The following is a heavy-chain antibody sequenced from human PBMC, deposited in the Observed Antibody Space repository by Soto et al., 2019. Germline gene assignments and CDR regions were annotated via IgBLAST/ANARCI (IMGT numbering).Heavy chain of an antibody. V-gene: IGHV4-59*08. D-gene: IGHD3-22*01. CDR1: GGSINNYY. CDR3: ARRLYYDSSGFEGGGMDV. CDR2: IYDSGST. Sequence: SETLSLTCTVSGGSINNYYWSWIRQPPGKGLEWIGYIYDSGSTNYNPSLKSRVTISVDTSKNQFSLKLSSVTAADTAVYYCARRLYYDSSGFEGGGMDVWGQGTTVTVSS. J-gene: IGHJ6*02.